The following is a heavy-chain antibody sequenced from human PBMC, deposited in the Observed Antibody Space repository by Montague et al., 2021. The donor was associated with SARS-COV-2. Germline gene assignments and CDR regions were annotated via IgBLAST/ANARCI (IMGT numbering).Heavy chain of an antibody. CDR1: GGSIAGYY. CDR2: VYYTGST. J-gene: IGHJ2*01. V-gene: IGHV4-59*01. Sequence: SETLSLTCGVSGGSIAGYYWSWIRQPPGKGLEWIGYVYYTGSTKYNPSLKTRVTLSLDTPKNHFSPKLASVTAADTAVYYCAREFRIELWQTNWYFGLWGRGTLVTVSS. D-gene: IGHD3-16*01. CDR3: AREFRIELWQTNWYFGL.